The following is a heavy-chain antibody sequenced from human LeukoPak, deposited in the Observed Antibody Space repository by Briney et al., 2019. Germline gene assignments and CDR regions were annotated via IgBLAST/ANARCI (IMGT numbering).Heavy chain of an antibody. D-gene: IGHD2-21*01. CDR3: ARMYCGGDCYSPRAAYYYYMDV. J-gene: IGHJ6*03. V-gene: IGHV4-39*07. Sequence: SETLSLTCAVSGGSITASGYYWGWVRQRPGKGLEWIGSVSNSGATYYNASISTRVTISLATSKDQFSLKLSSVTAADTAVYYCARMYCGGDCYSPRAAYYYYMDVWGKGTTVTVSS. CDR1: GGSITASGYY. CDR2: VSNSGAT.